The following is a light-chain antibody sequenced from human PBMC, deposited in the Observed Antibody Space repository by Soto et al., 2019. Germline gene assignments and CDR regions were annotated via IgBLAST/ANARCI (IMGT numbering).Light chain of an antibody. CDR3: QQYNNWPPLT. CDR1: KSVSNN. Sequence: EIVMTQSPATLSVSPGERAILSCRASKSVSNNLAWYQQKPCQAPRLLIYGASTRATGIPARFSGSGSGTEFTPTISSLQSEDFAMYYCQQYNNWPPLTFGGGTKVEIK. J-gene: IGKJ4*01. V-gene: IGKV3-15*01. CDR2: GAS.